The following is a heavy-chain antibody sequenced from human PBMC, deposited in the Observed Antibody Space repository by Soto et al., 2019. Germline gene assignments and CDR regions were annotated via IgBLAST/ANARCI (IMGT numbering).Heavy chain of an antibody. Sequence: LETLSLTCTVSGDSISRYYWSLLRQPPGKGLEWIGYIYYSGITNYNPSLKSRVTISVDTSKNQFSLKLSSVTAADTAVYYCARYKSNYYYGMDVWGQGTTVTVSS. D-gene: IGHD1-20*01. CDR1: GDSISRYY. CDR2: IYYSGIT. CDR3: ARYKSNYYYGMDV. V-gene: IGHV4-59*01. J-gene: IGHJ6*02.